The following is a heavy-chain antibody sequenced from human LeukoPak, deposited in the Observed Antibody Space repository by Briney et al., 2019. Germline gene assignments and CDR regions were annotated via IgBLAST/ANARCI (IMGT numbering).Heavy chain of an antibody. CDR1: GSTLSSYS. CDR3: ARDFGWLSGFDN. D-gene: IGHD3-9*01. J-gene: IGHJ4*02. CDR2: ISSSRTSI. Sequence: PGGSLRLSCAASGSTLSSYSMNWVRQAPGKGLEWVAYISSSRTSIYYADSVKGRFTISRDDAKNSLYLQMNSLRDEDTAVYYCARDFGWLSGFDNWGQGTLVTVSS. V-gene: IGHV3-48*02.